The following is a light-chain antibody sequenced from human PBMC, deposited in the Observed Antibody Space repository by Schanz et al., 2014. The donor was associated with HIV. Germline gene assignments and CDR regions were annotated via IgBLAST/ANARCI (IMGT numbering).Light chain of an antibody. V-gene: IGKV1-5*03. Sequence: DIQMTQSPSRLSASVGDSVTITCRASEGIGTWLAWYQQKPGKTPELLIYEASTLESGVPLRFSGSGSGTEFALTISSLQPDDFATYFCQQFHTYPYTFGQGTKLEIK. CDR3: QQFHTYPYT. CDR1: EGIGTW. CDR2: EAS. J-gene: IGKJ2*01.